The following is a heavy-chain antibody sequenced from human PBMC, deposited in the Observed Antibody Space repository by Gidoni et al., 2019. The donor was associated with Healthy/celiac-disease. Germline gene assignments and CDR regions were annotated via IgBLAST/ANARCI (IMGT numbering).Heavy chain of an antibody. J-gene: IGHJ5*02. D-gene: IGHD6-13*01. CDR3: ARVPYSSSWYRSDWFDP. CDR2: IYYSGST. Sequence: QLQLQESGPGLVKPSETLSLTCTVSGGSISSSSYYWGWTRQPPGKGLEWIGSIYYSGSTYYNPSLKSRVTISVDTSKNQFSLKLSSVTAADTAVYYCARVPYSSSWYRSDWFDPWGQGTLVTVSS. V-gene: IGHV4-39*01. CDR1: GGSISSSSYY.